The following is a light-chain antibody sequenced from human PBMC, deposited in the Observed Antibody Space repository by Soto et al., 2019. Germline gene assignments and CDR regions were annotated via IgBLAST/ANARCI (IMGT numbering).Light chain of an antibody. J-gene: IGKJ4*01. CDR1: QSVLYSSNNKNY. V-gene: IGKV4-1*01. Sequence: DIVMTQSPDSLAVSLGERATINCKSSQSVLYSSNNKNYLTWYQQKPGQPPKLLISWASTRESGVPERFSGSGSGTDFTLTISSLQAEDVAVYYGQQYYDSPLTFGGGTKVEIK. CDR3: QQYYDSPLT. CDR2: WAS.